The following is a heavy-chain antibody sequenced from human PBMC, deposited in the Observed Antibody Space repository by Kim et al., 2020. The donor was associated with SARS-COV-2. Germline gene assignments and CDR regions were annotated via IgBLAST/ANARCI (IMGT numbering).Heavy chain of an antibody. V-gene: IGHV3-30*18. CDR3: AKDEAIAAAGSYFDY. D-gene: IGHD6-13*01. CDR2: ISYDGSNK. Sequence: GGSLRLSCAASGFTFSSYGMHWVRQAPGKGLEWVAVISYDGSNKYYADSVKGRFTISRDNSKNTLYLQMNSLRAEDTAVYYCAKDEAIAAAGSYFDYWGQGTLVTVSS. CDR1: GFTFSSYG. J-gene: IGHJ4*02.